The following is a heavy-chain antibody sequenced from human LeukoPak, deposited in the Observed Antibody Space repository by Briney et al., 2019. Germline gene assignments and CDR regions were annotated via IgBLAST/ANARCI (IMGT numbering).Heavy chain of an antibody. Sequence: PSETLSLTCTVSGGSISSGSYYWSWIRQPAGKGLEWIGRIYTTGSTNYNPSLKSRVTISVDTSKNQFSLKLSSVTAADTAVYYCARGPTTVVTLYYYYYYMDVWGKGTTVTVSS. CDR1: GGSISSGSYY. J-gene: IGHJ6*03. CDR3: ARGPTTVVTLYYYYYYMDV. D-gene: IGHD4-23*01. V-gene: IGHV4-61*02. CDR2: IYTTGST.